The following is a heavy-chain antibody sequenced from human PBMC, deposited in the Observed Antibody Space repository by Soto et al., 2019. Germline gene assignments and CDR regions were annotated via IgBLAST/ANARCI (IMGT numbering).Heavy chain of an antibody. CDR1: GFMFSSYT. V-gene: IGHV3-21*06. D-gene: IGHD3-16*01. CDR2: ISDDSSYI. Sequence: GGSLRLSCAASGFMFSSYTMSWVRQAPGKGLEWLSSISDDSSYIDYADSLRGRFTVSRDNARNSLYLQIDSLGVEDTAVYYCATPYYFNHWGPGTQVTVSS. J-gene: IGHJ1*01. CDR3: ATPYYFNH.